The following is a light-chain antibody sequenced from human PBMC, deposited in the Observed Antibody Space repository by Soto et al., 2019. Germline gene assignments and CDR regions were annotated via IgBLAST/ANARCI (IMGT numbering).Light chain of an antibody. V-gene: IGLV2-14*01. CDR3: SSYTTSTTYV. Sequence: QSPLTQPASVSLSPGQSITISCTGTSSDVGGYNYVSWYQQHPGKAPKLMIYEVSYRPSGVSHRFSGSKSGNTASVTISGLQAEDEADYYCSSYTTSTTYVFGTGTKVTVL. CDR2: EVS. CDR1: SSDVGGYNY. J-gene: IGLJ1*01.